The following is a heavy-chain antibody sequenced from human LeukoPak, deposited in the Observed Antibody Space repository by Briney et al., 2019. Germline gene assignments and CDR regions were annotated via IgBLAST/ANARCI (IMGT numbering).Heavy chain of an antibody. CDR3: AKDKAPGVTNAFDI. CDR1: GFTFDDHA. CDR2: ISWNSGSI. V-gene: IGHV3-9*03. J-gene: IGHJ3*02. Sequence: GGSLRLSCAASGFTFDDHAMHWVRQAPGKGLEWVSGISWNSGSIGYADSVKGRFTISRDNAKNSLYLQMNSLRAEDMALYYCAKDKAPGVTNAFDIWGQGTMVTVSS. D-gene: IGHD2-21*02.